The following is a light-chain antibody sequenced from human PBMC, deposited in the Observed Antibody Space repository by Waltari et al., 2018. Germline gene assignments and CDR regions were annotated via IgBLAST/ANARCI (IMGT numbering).Light chain of an antibody. Sequence: EIVLTQSPSTLSLSAWERATLSCRASQSIAGSYLAWYQQKPGQAPRLLIFGASIRGTGIPDKYSGSGSETDFTLTISRLDPEDSAVYYCQQYDTSPRTFGPGTKVEI. V-gene: IGKV3-20*01. CDR1: QSIAGSY. CDR2: GAS. CDR3: QQYDTSPRT. J-gene: IGKJ1*01.